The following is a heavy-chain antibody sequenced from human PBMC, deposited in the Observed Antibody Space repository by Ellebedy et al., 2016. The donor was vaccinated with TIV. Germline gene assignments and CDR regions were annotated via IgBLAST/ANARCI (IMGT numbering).Heavy chain of an antibody. CDR3: VRDRPNIIVGPVFDL. Sequence: ASVKVSCKASGYTFSSYGVSWVRQAPGQGLEWMGWISAYNSNTNYAQKFQGRVTMTTDTSTSTVSMELRSLRSDDTAVYYCVRDRPNIIVGPVFDLWGQGTRVTVSS. CDR1: GYTFSSYG. J-gene: IGHJ3*01. D-gene: IGHD1-26*01. CDR2: ISAYNSNT. V-gene: IGHV1-18*01.